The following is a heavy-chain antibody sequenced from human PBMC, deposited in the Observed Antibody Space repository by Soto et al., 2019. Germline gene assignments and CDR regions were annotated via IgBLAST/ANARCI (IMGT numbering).Heavy chain of an antibody. CDR2: IYYSGST. CDR1: GGSISSYY. J-gene: IGHJ6*02. CDR3: ARDVRTYYDFWSGSEYPFGYYYYGMDV. Sequence: SETLSLTCTVSGGSISSYYWSWIRQPPGKGLEWIGYIYYSGSTNYNPSLKSRVTISVDTSKNQFSLKLSSVTAADTAVYYCARDVRTYYDFWSGSEYPFGYYYYGMDVWGQGTTVTVSS. D-gene: IGHD3-3*01. V-gene: IGHV4-59*01.